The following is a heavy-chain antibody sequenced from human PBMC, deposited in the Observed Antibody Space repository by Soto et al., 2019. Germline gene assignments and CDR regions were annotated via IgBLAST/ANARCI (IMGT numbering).Heavy chain of an antibody. D-gene: IGHD7-27*01. V-gene: IGHV3-48*02. CDR3: ARKGLGMGLFDY. CDR1: GFTFSSYS. Sequence: GSLRLSCVVSGFTFSSYSMNWVRQVPGKGLEWVSYISSSGTIYYTDSVKGRFTISRDNGKNSLYLQMNGLRDEDTAVYYCARKGLGMGLFDYWGQGTLVTVSS. J-gene: IGHJ4*02. CDR2: ISSSGTI.